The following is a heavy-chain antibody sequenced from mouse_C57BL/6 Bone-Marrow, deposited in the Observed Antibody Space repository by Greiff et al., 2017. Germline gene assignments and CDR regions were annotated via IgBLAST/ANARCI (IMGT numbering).Heavy chain of an antibody. V-gene: IGHV1-26*01. CDR2: INPNNGGT. D-gene: IGHD2-3*01. J-gene: IGHJ3*01. CDR1: GYTFTDYY. Sequence: EVQLQQSGPELVKPGASVKISCKASGYTFTDYYMNWVKQSHGKSLEWIGDINPNNGGTSYNQKFKGKATLTVDKSSSTAYMELRSLTSEDSAVXYCARDDGYYGWVWFAYWGQGTLVTVSA. CDR3: ARDDGYYGWVWFAY.